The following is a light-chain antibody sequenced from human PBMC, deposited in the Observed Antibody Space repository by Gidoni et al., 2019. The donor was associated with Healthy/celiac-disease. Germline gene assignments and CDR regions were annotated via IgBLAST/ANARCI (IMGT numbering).Light chain of an antibody. V-gene: IGLV3-21*04. Sequence: SSVLTPPPSVSVAPGKTARITCGGNNIGSKSVHWYQQKPGQAPVLVIYYDSDRPSGIPERFSGSNSGNTATLTISRVEAGDEADYYCQVWDSSSDHLWVFGGGTKLTVL. CDR1: NIGSKS. CDR3: QVWDSSSDHLWV. CDR2: YDS. J-gene: IGLJ3*02.